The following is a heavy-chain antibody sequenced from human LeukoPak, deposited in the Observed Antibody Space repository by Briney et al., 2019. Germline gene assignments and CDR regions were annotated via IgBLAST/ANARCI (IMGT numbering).Heavy chain of an antibody. CDR2: ISWNSGSI. CDR3: AKVSGTLSPFDY. V-gene: IGHV3-9*01. D-gene: IGHD3-10*01. J-gene: IGHJ4*02. CDR1: GFTVSSNY. Sequence: GGSLRLSCAASGFTVSSNYMSWVRQAPGKGLEWVSGISWNSGSIGYADSVKGRFTISRDNAKNSLYLQMNSLRAEDTALYYCAKVSGTLSPFDYWGQGTLVTVSS.